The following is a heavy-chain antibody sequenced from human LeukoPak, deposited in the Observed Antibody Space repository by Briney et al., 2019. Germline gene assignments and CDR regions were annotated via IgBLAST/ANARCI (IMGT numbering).Heavy chain of an antibody. Sequence: SETLSLTCAVYGGSFSGYYWSWIRQPPGKGLEWIGYIYYSGSTYYNPSLKSRVTISVDTSKNQFSLKLSSVTAADTAVYYCARANLGYCSSTSCRHSGFLWATYFDYWGQGTLVTVSS. CDR1: GGSFSGYY. D-gene: IGHD2-2*01. CDR2: IYYSGST. V-gene: IGHV4-34*01. CDR3: ARANLGYCSSTSCRHSGFLWATYFDY. J-gene: IGHJ4*02.